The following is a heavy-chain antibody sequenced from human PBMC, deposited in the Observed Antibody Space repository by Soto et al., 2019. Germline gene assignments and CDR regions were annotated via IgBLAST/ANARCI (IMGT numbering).Heavy chain of an antibody. Sequence: PGGALRLSCAAPGFTFTSYAMSWVRPAPGKGLEWVSTISGTGGSTYYPDSVKGRFTISRDNSKNTVYLQMNSLRAEDAAVYYCAKEMTSGYYLFDYWGQGTLVTVSS. CDR1: GFTFTSYA. V-gene: IGHV3-23*01. J-gene: IGHJ4*02. CDR3: AKEMTSGYYLFDY. CDR2: ISGTGGST. D-gene: IGHD3-22*01.